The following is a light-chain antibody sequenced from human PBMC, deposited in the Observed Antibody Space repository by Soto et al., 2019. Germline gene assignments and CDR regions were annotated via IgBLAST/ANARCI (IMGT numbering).Light chain of an antibody. V-gene: IGKV3-15*01. CDR1: QSVSSN. CDR3: QQYNDWRT. Sequence: IVMTQSPATLSVSPGERATLSCRASQSVSSNLAWYQQKPGQAPRLPMYGASTRATGIPVRFSGSGSGTEFTLTISSLQSEDFAVYYCQQYNDWRTFGQGTKV. CDR2: GAS. J-gene: IGKJ1*01.